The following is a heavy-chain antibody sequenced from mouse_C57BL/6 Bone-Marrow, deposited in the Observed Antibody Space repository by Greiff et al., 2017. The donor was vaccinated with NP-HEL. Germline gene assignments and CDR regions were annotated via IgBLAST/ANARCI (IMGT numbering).Heavy chain of an antibody. CDR2: ISSGGSYT. V-gene: IGHV5-6*01. J-gene: IGHJ2*01. CDR3: ARHANAFYYYGGSPD. CDR1: GFTFSSYG. Sequence: VQLKESGGDLVKPGGSLKLSCAASGFTFSSYGMSWVRQTPDKRLEWVATISSGGSYTYYPDSVKGRFTISRDNATNTLYLQMNSLKSEDTAMDYGARHANAFYYYGGSPDWGQGTTLTVSA. D-gene: IGHD1-1*01.